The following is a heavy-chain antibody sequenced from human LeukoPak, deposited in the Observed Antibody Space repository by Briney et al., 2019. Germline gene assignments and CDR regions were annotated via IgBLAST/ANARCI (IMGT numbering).Heavy chain of an antibody. D-gene: IGHD3-22*01. J-gene: IGHJ4*02. Sequence: PGRSLRLSCAASGFTFSSYGMHWVRQAPGKGLEWVAVIWYDGSIKYYADSVKGRFTISRDNSKNTLYLQMNSLRAEDTAVYYCASRTYDSSGYQWGQGTLVTVSS. CDR2: IWYDGSIK. V-gene: IGHV3-33*01. CDR1: GFTFSSYG. CDR3: ASRTYDSSGYQ.